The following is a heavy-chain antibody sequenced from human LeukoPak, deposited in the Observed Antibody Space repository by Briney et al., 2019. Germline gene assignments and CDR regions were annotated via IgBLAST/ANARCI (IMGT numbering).Heavy chain of an antibody. Sequence: SETLSLTCTVSGGSISSGSYYWSWIRQPAGKGLEWIGSIYHSGSTYYNPSLKSRVTISVDTSKNQFSLKLSSVTAADTAVYYCARVDTAMVMSDYWGQGTLVTVSS. V-gene: IGHV4-39*07. D-gene: IGHD5-18*01. CDR3: ARVDTAMVMSDY. CDR2: IYHSGST. CDR1: GGSISSGSYY. J-gene: IGHJ4*02.